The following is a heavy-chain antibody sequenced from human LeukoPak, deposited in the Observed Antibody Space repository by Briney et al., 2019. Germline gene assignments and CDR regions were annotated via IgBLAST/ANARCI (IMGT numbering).Heavy chain of an antibody. V-gene: IGHV4-34*01. Sequence: SETLSLTCAVYGGSFSGYYWSWIRQPPGKGLEWIGEINHSGGTNYNPSLKSRVTISVDTSKNQFSLKLSSVTAADTAVYYCARGRSRGRGYSYGYSMDYFDYWGQGTLVTVSS. CDR2: INHSGGT. J-gene: IGHJ4*02. D-gene: IGHD5-18*01. CDR3: ARGRSRGRGYSYGYSMDYFDY. CDR1: GGSFSGYY.